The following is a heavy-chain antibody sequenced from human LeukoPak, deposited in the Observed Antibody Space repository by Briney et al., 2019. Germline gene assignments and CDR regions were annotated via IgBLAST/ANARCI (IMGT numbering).Heavy chain of an antibody. CDR1: GFTVSSNY. CDR2: IYSGERT. D-gene: IGHD1-1*01. J-gene: IGHJ4*02. Sequence: GGSLRLSCVASGFTVSSNYMNWVRQAPGKGLAWVSIIYSGERTYYADSVKGRFTISRDTSKSTLYLHMNSLRAEDTGMYYCARDNSGSIDYWGQGTLVTVSS. CDR3: ARDNSGSIDY. V-gene: IGHV3-53*01.